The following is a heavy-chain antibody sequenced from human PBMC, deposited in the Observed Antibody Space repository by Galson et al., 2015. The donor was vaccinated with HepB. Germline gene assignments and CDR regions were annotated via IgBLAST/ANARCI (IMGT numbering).Heavy chain of an antibody. Sequence: LSLTCTVSGGSISTGSYYWGWTRQPPGKGLEWIXXVFYXGTTDYNPSLNSRVTISLDTSKNQFSLRLTSVTAADTALYYCTGSHGGYWGQGTLVPVSS. D-gene: IGHD4-23*01. CDR2: VFYXGTT. V-gene: IGHV4-39*01. CDR3: TGSHGGY. J-gene: IGHJ4*02. CDR1: GGSISTGSYY.